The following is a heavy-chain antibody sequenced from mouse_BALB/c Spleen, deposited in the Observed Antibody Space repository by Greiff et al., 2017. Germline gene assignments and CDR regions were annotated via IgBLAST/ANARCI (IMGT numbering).Heavy chain of an antibody. CDR1: GFSLTSYG. V-gene: IGHV2-2*02. D-gene: IGHD1-1*01. Sequence: QVQLKESGPGLVQPSQSLSITCTVSGFSLTSYGVHWVRQSPGKGLEWLGVIWSGGSTDYNAAFISRLSISKDNSKSQVFFKMNSLQANDTAIYYCARYYGSSEYFDVWGAGTTVTVSS. CDR2: IWSGGST. J-gene: IGHJ1*01. CDR3: ARYYGSSEYFDV.